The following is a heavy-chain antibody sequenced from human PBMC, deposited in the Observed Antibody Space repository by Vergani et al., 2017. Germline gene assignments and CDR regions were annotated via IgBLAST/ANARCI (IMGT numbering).Heavy chain of an antibody. D-gene: IGHD4-17*01. Sequence: QVQLVQSGAEVKKPGSSVKVSCKASGYTFTGYYMHWVRQAPGQGLEWMGWINPNSGGTNYAQKFQGRVTMTRDTSISTAYMELSRLGSDDTAVYYCARTGMTTVTGYYYGMDVWGQGTTVTVSS. CDR3: ARTGMTTVTGYYYGMDV. CDR1: GYTFTGYY. V-gene: IGHV1-2*02. CDR2: INPNSGGT. J-gene: IGHJ6*02.